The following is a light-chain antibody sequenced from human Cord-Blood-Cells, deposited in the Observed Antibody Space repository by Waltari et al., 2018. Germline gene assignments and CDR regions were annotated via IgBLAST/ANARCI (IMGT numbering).Light chain of an antibody. CDR3: QQYNNWPPGS. V-gene: IGKV3-15*01. CDR1: QSVSSN. Sequence: EIVMTQSPATLSVSPGERATLSCRARQSVSSNLAWYQQKPGQAPRLLIYGASTRATGIPARFSGSGSGTEFTLTISSLQSEDFAVDYCQQYNNWPPGSFGQGTKLEIK. CDR2: GAS. J-gene: IGKJ2*03.